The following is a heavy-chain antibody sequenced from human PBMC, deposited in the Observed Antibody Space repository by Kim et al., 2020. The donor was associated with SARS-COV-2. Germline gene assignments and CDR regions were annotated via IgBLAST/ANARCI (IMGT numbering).Heavy chain of an antibody. D-gene: IGHD3-22*01. CDR1: GGTFSSYA. J-gene: IGHJ3*02. CDR3: ARGFAYYYDSSGYHDAFDI. CDR2: IIPILGIA. V-gene: IGHV1-69*04. Sequence: SVKVSCKASGGTFSSYAISRVRQAPGQGLEWMGRIIPILGIANYAQKFQGRVTITADKSTSTAYMELSSLRSEDTAVYYCARGFAYYYDSSGYHDAFDIWGQGTMVTVSS.